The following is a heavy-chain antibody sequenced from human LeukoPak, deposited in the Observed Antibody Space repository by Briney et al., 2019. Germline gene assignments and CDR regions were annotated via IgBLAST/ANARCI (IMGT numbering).Heavy chain of an antibody. D-gene: IGHD3-3*01. CDR2: IRYDGSNK. Sequence: PGGSLRLSCAASGFTFSSYGMHWVRQAPGKGLEWVAFIRYDGSNKYYADSVKGRFTISRDNSKNTLYLQMNSPRAEDMALYYCAKASTIFGVDVDNDAFDIWGQGTMVTVSS. CDR1: GFTFSSYG. V-gene: IGHV3-30*02. J-gene: IGHJ3*02. CDR3: AKASTIFGVDVDNDAFDI.